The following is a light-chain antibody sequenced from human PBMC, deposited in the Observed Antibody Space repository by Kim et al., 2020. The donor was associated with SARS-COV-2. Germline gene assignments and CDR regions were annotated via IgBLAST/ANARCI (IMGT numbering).Light chain of an antibody. V-gene: IGKV1-27*01. Sequence: DIQMTQSPSSLSTSVGDRVTITCRASRGITNYLAWYQQKPGKVPKLLIYAASTLQSGVPFRFSGSGSGTDFTLTISSLQPEDVATYYCQKYNSAPITFDQGTRLEIK. CDR1: RGITNY. CDR3: QKYNSAPIT. J-gene: IGKJ5*01. CDR2: AAS.